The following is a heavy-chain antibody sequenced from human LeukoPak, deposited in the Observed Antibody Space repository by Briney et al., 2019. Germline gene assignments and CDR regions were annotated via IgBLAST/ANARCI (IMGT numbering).Heavy chain of an antibody. CDR1: GGSISSSSYY. CDR3: ARANDYGDYFWFDP. Sequence: MSSETLSLTCTVSGGSISSSSYYWGWIRQPPGKGLEWIGSIYYSGSTYYNPSLKSRVTISVDTSKNQFSLKLSSVTAADTAVYYCARANDYGDYFWFDPWGQGTLVTVSS. V-gene: IGHV4-39*07. D-gene: IGHD4-17*01. J-gene: IGHJ5*02. CDR2: IYYSGST.